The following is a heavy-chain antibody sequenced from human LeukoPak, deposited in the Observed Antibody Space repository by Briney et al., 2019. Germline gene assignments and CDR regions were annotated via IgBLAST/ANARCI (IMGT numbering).Heavy chain of an antibody. D-gene: IGHD3-10*01. CDR2: INPNSGGT. CDR3: ARRAEGNYGSGSPNWFDP. Sequence: VASVKVSCKASGYTFTGYYMHWVRQAPGQGLEWMGRINPNSGGTNCAQKFQGRVTMTRDTSISTAYMELSRLRSDDTAVYYCARRAEGNYGSGSPNWFDPWGQGTLVTVSS. V-gene: IGHV1-2*06. CDR1: GYTFTGYY. J-gene: IGHJ5*02.